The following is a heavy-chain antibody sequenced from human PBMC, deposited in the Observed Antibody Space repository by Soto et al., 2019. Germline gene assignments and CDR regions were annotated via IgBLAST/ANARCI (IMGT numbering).Heavy chain of an antibody. V-gene: IGHV4-59*08. CDR3: ATLTENNWLDP. D-gene: IGHD7-27*01. Sequence: SETLSLTCTVSGGSITSYYWSWIRQPPGRGLEWIGYIYYSGSAGYNPSLKSRVAMSVDASKSQFSLKVSSVTAADTAVYYCATLTENNWLDPWGQGTLVTVSS. CDR2: IYYSGSA. J-gene: IGHJ5*02. CDR1: GGSITSYY.